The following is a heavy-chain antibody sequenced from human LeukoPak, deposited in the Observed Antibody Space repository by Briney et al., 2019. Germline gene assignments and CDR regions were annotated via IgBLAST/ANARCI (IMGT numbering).Heavy chain of an antibody. Sequence: ASVNVSSKASGYFFTGYYMHWVRRAPGQGGEWMGWINPNSGGTNYAQKFQGRVTMTRDTSISTAYMELSRLRSDDTAVYYCARPRGSSGWLDYWGQGTPVTVSS. CDR1: GYFFTGYY. V-gene: IGHV1-2*02. D-gene: IGHD6-19*01. J-gene: IGHJ4*02. CDR3: ARPRGSSGWLDY. CDR2: INPNSGGT.